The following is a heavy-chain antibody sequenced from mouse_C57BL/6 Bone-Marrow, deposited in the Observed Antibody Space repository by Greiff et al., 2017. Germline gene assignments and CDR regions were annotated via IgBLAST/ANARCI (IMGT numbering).Heavy chain of an antibody. D-gene: IGHD2-4*01. CDR3: ASLGCDNDEEACYFDY. CDR1: GYTFTGYW. V-gene: IGHV1-9*01. CDR2: ILPGSGST. Sequence: QVQLQQSGAELMKPGASVKLSCKATGYTFTGYWIEWVKQRPGHGLEWIGEILPGSGSTNYNEKFKGKATFTAATSSNTAYMQLSSLTTEDSAIYYCASLGCDNDEEACYFDYWGQGTTLTVSS. J-gene: IGHJ2*01.